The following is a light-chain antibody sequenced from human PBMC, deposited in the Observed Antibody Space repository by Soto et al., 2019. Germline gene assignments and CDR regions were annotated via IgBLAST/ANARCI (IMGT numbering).Light chain of an antibody. CDR3: QQYSNWPPGT. CDR1: QSISDT. CDR2: GAS. Sequence: EIVMTQSPATLSLSPGGRATLSCSAIQSISDTLAWYQQKPGQAPRLLIHGASTRATGIPARFSGSGSGTEFTLTISSLQSEDFAVYYCQQYSNWPPGTFGQGTKVDIK. V-gene: IGKV3-15*01. J-gene: IGKJ1*01.